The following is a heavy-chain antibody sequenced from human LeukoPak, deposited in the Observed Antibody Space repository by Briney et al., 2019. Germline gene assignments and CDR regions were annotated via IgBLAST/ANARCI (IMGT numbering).Heavy chain of an antibody. CDR1: GFTFSSYA. CDR2: ISGSGGST. Sequence: GASLRLSCAATGFTFSSYAMSWVRQAPGKGLEWASAISGSGGSTYYADSVKGRLTISRDNSKNTLYLQMNSLRAEDTAVYYCAKVSPGLPFDYWGQGTLVTVSS. V-gene: IGHV3-23*01. CDR3: AKVSPGLPFDY. J-gene: IGHJ4*02.